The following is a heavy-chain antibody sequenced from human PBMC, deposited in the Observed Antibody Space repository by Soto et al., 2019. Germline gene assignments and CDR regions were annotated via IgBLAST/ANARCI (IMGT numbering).Heavy chain of an antibody. Sequence: GVSLRISCAASGFTFSSYWMPWVRQAPGKGLVWVSRINSDGSSTSYADSVKGRFTISRDNAKNTLYLQMNSLRAEDMAVYYCARVNTMIVNWFDPWRQGTLVTVSS. CDR1: GFTFSSYW. D-gene: IGHD3-22*01. V-gene: IGHV3-74*01. CDR3: ARVNTMIVNWFDP. J-gene: IGHJ5*02. CDR2: INSDGSST.